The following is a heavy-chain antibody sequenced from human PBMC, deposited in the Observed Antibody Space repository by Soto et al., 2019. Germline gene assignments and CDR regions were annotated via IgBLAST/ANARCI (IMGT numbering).Heavy chain of an antibody. CDR1: GYVFLGYA. V-gene: IGHV1-18*01. CDR3: ATLDWGTFDV. J-gene: IGHJ4*02. CDR2: ISPHNGNT. D-gene: IGHD3-9*01. Sequence: HLVQSAAEVKKPGASVKVSCKASGYVFLGYAITWVRQAPGHGLEWMGGISPHNGNTKYAQKFQGRMIMTTDTSTDTAYMELRSLISDDTDTYYCATLDWGTFDVWGQGTLVTVSS.